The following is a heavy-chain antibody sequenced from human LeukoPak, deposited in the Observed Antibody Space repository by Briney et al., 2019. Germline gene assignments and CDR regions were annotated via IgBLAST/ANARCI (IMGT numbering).Heavy chain of an antibody. Sequence: EASVKVSCKASGYTFTNYGIRWVRQAPGQGLEWMGWISPYKGNTNYAQKLQGRVTMTADTSTSTAYMELRSLRSDDTAVYYCARDDDSSGYSVYWGQGTLVTVSS. CDR1: GYTFTNYG. D-gene: IGHD3-22*01. CDR3: ARDDDSSGYSVY. CDR2: ISPYKGNT. V-gene: IGHV1-18*01. J-gene: IGHJ4*02.